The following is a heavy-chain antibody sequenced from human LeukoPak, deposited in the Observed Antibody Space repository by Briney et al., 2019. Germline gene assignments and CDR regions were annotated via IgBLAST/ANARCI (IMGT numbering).Heavy chain of an antibody. CDR1: GFTFSSYA. Sequence: GRSLRLSCAAPGFTFSSYAMHWVRQAPGKGLEWVAVISYDGSNKYYADSVKGRFTISRDNAKNSLYLQMNSLRAEDTAVYYCVREATGYTFDYWGQGTLVTVSS. CDR2: ISYDGSNK. CDR3: VREATGYTFDY. V-gene: IGHV3-30-3*01. J-gene: IGHJ4*02. D-gene: IGHD1-14*01.